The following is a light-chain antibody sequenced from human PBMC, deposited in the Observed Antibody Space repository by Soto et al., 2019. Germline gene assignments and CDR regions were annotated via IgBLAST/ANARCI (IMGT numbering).Light chain of an antibody. J-gene: IGLJ1*01. V-gene: IGLV2-8*01. CDR3: SSYAGSSNV. Sequence: QSALTQPRSASGSPGQSVAISCTGTSSDVGGYNYASWYQQHPGKAPKLMIYEVNKRPSGVPDRFSGSKSGNTASLTVSGLQAEDEADYYCSSYAGSSNVFGTGTKVTVL. CDR1: SSDVGGYNY. CDR2: EVN.